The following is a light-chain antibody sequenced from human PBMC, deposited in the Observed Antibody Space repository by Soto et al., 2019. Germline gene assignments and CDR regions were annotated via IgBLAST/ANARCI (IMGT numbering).Light chain of an antibody. CDR2: EVV. CDR3: KSYAGSNTYV. CDR1: KNDIGVYDF. V-gene: IGLV2-8*01. Sequence: QPVLTQPPSASGSPGQSVTISCTGTKNDIGVYDFVSWYQHHPGKAPRLIIYEVVRRPSGVPDRFSGSKSGNTASLTVSGLQAADEADYFCKSYAGSNTYVFGSGTKVTVL. J-gene: IGLJ1*01.